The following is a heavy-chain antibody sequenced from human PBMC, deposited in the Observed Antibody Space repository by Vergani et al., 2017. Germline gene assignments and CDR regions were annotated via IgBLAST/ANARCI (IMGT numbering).Heavy chain of an antibody. V-gene: IGHV4-34*01. CDR3: ARGLGGYYYYGMDV. Sequence: QVQLQQWGPGLLKPSETLSLTCAVYGGSFSGYYWSWIRQPPGKGLEWIGEINHSGSTNYNPSLKSRVTISVDTSKNQFSLKLSSVTAADTAVYYCARGLGGYYYYGMDVWGQGTTVTVSS. CDR2: INHSGST. J-gene: IGHJ6*02. CDR1: GGSFSGYY.